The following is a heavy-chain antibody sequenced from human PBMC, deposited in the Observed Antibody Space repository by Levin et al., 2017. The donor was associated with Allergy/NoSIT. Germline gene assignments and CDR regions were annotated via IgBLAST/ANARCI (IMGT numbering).Heavy chain of an antibody. V-gene: IGHV3-23*01. CDR3: AKYEPACWDSYLHRWDY. J-gene: IGHJ4*02. Sequence: HPGGSLRLSCEASGFTFSSYSMTWVRQAPGKGLEWLSSISNTGGSTYYADSVKGRFTISRDNSQNTLYLQMNSPRAEDTAFYFCAKYEPACWDSYLHRWDYWGQGTLVTVSS. CDR1: GFTFSSYS. D-gene: IGHD3-16*01. CDR2: ISNTGGST.